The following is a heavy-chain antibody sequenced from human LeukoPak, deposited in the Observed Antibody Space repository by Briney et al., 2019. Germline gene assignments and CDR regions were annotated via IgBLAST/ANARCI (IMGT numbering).Heavy chain of an antibody. CDR2: ISGNGGST. D-gene: IGHD3-10*01. Sequence: GGSLRLSCAASGFTFTSYAVSWVSQAPGKGPEWVSSISGNGGSTYYADSVKGRFTISRDNSKNTLYLQLNSLRAEDTAVYYCAKDLYYYGSGSYQDYWGQGALVTVSS. V-gene: IGHV3-23*01. CDR3: AKDLYYYGSGSYQDY. J-gene: IGHJ4*02. CDR1: GFTFTSYA.